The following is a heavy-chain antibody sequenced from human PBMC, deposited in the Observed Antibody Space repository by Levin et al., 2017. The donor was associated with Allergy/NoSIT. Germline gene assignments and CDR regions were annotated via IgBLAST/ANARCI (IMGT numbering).Heavy chain of an antibody. V-gene: IGHV3-30*03. J-gene: IGHJ5*02. Sequence: GGSLRLSCAASGFTFSSNGMHWVRQAPGKGLEWVAVISFDGRNKYYADSVKGRFTISRDNSRNTLYLQMNSLRAEDTAVYYCARVRKQQLGRNWFDPWGQGTLVTVSS. CDR1: GFTFSSNG. CDR2: ISFDGRNK. CDR3: ARVRKQQLGRNWFDP. D-gene: IGHD6-13*01.